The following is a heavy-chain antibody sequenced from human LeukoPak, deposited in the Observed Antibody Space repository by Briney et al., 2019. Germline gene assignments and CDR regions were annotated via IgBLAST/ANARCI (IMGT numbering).Heavy chain of an antibody. CDR2: ISYSGGTT. J-gene: IGHJ4*02. D-gene: IGHD5-18*01. CDR3: AKSYGPDGGFDY. V-gene: IGHV3-23*01. Sequence: GGSLRLSCASSGFTFTSYAVSWVRQAPGKGPEWVSTISYSGGTTYHTDAVKGRFTISRDNSKNTLYLQMNSLRAEDTAVYYCAKSYGPDGGFDYWGQGTLVTVSS. CDR1: GFTFTSYA.